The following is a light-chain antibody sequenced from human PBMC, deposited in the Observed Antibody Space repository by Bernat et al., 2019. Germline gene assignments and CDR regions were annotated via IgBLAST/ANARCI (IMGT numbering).Light chain of an antibody. CDR3: QQYGSSLLT. Sequence: EIVLTQSPGTLSLSPGERAPLSCRASQSVSSSYLAWYQQKPGQAPRLLIYVASSKATGIPDRFSGSGSGIDFTLTISRLEPEDFAVYYCQQYGSSLLTFGGGTKVEIK. V-gene: IGKV3-20*01. J-gene: IGKJ4*01. CDR2: VAS. CDR1: QSVSSSY.